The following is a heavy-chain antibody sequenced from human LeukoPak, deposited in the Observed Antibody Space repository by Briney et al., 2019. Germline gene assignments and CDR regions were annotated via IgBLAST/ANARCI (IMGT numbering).Heavy chain of an antibody. Sequence: ASVKVSCKASGYTFTDYYMHWVRQAPGQGLEWMGWINPNSGGTNYAQKFQGRVTVTRDTSISTAFMDLSSLRSDDTAVFYCARGPPRGTAAGPAFWGQGTLVTVSS. CDR3: ARGPPRGTAAGPAF. V-gene: IGHV1-2*02. CDR1: GYTFTDYY. D-gene: IGHD6-13*01. CDR2: INPNSGGT. J-gene: IGHJ4*02.